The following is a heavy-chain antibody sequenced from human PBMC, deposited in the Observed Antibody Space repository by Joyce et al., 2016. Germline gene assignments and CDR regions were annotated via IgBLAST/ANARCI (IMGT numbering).Heavy chain of an antibody. CDR1: GFIFSSYS. CDR2: ISRDNTYI. Sequence: EVQLVESGGGLAKPGASLRLSGSASGFIFSSYSMTWVRQARGRGLEWVSSISRDNTYIFHADSVKGRFTISRDNARNSLYLQMNSLRAEDTAVYYCARDVLTTVTKAYGYWGQGTLVAVSS. CDR3: ARDVLTTVTKAYGY. J-gene: IGHJ4*02. D-gene: IGHD4-11*01. V-gene: IGHV3-21*01.